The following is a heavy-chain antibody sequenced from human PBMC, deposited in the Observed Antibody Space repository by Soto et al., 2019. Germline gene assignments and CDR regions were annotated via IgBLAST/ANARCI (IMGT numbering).Heavy chain of an antibody. J-gene: IGHJ4*02. CDR3: VRDYAASFGY. D-gene: IGHD3-16*01. Sequence: EVQLVESGGGFVQPGGSLRLSCVASGFSFNSYSMNWVRQTPGKGLEWLSFISNTGNTIYYADSVKGRFTISRDNAKNSLDLQMNSLRAEDMGLYYCVRDYAASFGYWGQGTLVTVSS. CDR2: ISNTGNTI. V-gene: IGHV3-48*01. CDR1: GFSFNSYS.